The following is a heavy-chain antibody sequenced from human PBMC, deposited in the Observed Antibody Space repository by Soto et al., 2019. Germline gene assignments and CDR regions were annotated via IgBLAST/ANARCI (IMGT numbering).Heavy chain of an antibody. CDR3: AKGNWNYGVGWFDP. CDR2: ISGSGGST. Sequence: PGGSLRLSCAASGFTFSSYAISCFRHSPVKWLEWVSAISGSGGSTYYADSVKGRFTISRDNSKNTLYLQMNSLRAEDTAVYYCAKGNWNYGVGWFDPWGQGTLVTVSS. J-gene: IGHJ5*02. V-gene: IGHV3-23*01. D-gene: IGHD1-7*01. CDR1: GFTFSSYA.